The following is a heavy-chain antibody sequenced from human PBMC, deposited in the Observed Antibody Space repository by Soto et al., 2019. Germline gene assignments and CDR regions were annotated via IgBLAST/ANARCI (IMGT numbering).Heavy chain of an antibody. V-gene: IGHV1-69*06. CDR1: GGTFSSYA. D-gene: IGHD3-9*01. CDR2: IIPIFGTA. J-gene: IGHJ6*02. Sequence: QVQLVQSGAEVKKPGSSVKVSCKASGGTFSSYAISWVRQAPGQGLEWMGGIIPIFGTANYAQKFQGRVTITADKSTSTAYMELSSLRSEDTAVYYCARADGHYDILTGYRIPYGMDVWGQGTTVTVCS. CDR3: ARADGHYDILTGYRIPYGMDV.